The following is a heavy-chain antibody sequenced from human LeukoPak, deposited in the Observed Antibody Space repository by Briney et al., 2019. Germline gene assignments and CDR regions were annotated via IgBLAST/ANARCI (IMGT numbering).Heavy chain of an antibody. CDR2: INHSGST. J-gene: IGHJ4*02. V-gene: IGHV4-34*01. D-gene: IGHD3-22*01. CDR3: ARGRGYYYDSSGYYPN. CDR1: GGSFSGYY. Sequence: SETLSLTCAVYGGSFSGYYWSWIRQPPGKGLEWIGEINHSGSTNYNPSLKSQVTISVDTSKNQFSLKLSSVTAADTAVYYCARGRGYYYDSSGYYPNWGQGTLVTVSS.